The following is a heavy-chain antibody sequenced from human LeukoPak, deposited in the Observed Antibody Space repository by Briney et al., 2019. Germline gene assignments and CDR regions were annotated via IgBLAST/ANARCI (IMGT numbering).Heavy chain of an antibody. D-gene: IGHD2-15*01. CDR1: GGSIRSSTYY. Sequence: PSETLSLTCTVSGGSIRSSTYYWGWIRQPPGKGLEWIGSIYYSGSTYYNPSLKSRVTISVDTSKNQFSLKLSSVTAADTAVYYCARGSQSLGYCSGGSCRAKIFDYWGQGTLVTVSS. CDR2: IYYSGST. J-gene: IGHJ4*02. V-gene: IGHV4-39*01. CDR3: ARGSQSLGYCSGGSCRAKIFDY.